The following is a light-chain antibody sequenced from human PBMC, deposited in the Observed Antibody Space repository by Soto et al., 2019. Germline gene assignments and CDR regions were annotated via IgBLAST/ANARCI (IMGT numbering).Light chain of an antibody. CDR1: QSVSDK. CDR2: HAS. Sequence: EIVMTQSPATVSVSPGERATLSYRASQSVSDKLAWYQQKPGQAPRLLIYHASARATGIPARFSGSGSGTEFTLTISGLQSEDFAVYYCQQYNNWPPWTFGQGTKVDIK. CDR3: QQYNNWPPWT. V-gene: IGKV3-15*01. J-gene: IGKJ1*01.